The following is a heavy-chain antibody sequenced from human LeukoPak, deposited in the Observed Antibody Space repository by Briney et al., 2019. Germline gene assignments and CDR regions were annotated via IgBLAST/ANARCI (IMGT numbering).Heavy chain of an antibody. D-gene: IGHD5-18*01. CDR2: VFDSGRA. CDR3: TTIKRGNIFGYFDF. J-gene: IGHJ4*02. Sequence: PSETLSLTCTVSGGSMTTHHWNWIRQTPGKGLEWIGYVFDSGRAKENPSLKSRVTLSADTSKNQLSLRLSSVTAADTAVYYCTTIKRGNIFGYFDFWGQGILVTVSS. CDR1: GGSMTTHH. V-gene: IGHV4-59*11.